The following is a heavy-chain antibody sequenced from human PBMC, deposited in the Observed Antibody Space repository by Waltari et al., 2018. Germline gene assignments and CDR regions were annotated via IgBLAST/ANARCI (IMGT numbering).Heavy chain of an antibody. D-gene: IGHD4-4*01. Sequence: QVQLQESGPGLVKPSETLSLTCTVSGYSISSGYYWGWLRQPPGKGLEWIGSIYHSGSTYYNPSLKSRVTISVDTSKNQFSLKLSSVTAADTAVYYCARSDYSYYYYYMDVWGKGTTVTISS. CDR2: IYHSGST. J-gene: IGHJ6*03. V-gene: IGHV4-38-2*02. CDR3: ARSDYSYYYYYMDV. CDR1: GYSISSGYY.